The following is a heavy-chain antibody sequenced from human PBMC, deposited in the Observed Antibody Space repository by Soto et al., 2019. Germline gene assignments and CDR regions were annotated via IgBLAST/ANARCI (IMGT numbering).Heavy chain of an antibody. CDR3: ASSIVVVPAATPTGYYYYGMDV. J-gene: IGHJ6*02. CDR1: GGTFSSYA. D-gene: IGHD2-2*01. V-gene: IGHV1-69*01. CDR2: IIPIFGTA. Sequence: QVQLVQSGAEVKKPGSSVKVSCKASGGTFSSYAISWVRQAPGHGLEWMGGIIPIFGTANYAQKFQGRVTITADESTSTAYMELSSLRSEDTAVYYCASSIVVVPAATPTGYYYYGMDVWGQGTTVTVS.